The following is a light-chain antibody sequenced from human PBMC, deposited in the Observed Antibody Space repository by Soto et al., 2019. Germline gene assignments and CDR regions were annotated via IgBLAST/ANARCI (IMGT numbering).Light chain of an antibody. J-gene: IGKJ4*01. CDR1: QSISNH. CDR2: AAS. V-gene: IGKV1-39*01. Sequence: DIKMTQSPSSLSASVEDRVIITCRASQSISNHLNWYQQKPGKAPKLLIFAASSLQSGVPSRFSGSGSGTEFTLTISSLQPEDFATYYCQQYDSYPLTFGGGTKVDI. CDR3: QQYDSYPLT.